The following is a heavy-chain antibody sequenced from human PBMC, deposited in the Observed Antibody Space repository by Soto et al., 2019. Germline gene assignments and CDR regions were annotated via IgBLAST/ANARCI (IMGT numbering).Heavy chain of an antibody. CDR2: IIPIFGTA. CDR3: AREGLYGDPFDY. CDR1: GGTFSSYA. D-gene: IGHD4-17*01. Sequence: SVKVSCKASGGTFSSYAISWVRQAPGQGLEWMGGIIPIFGTANYAQKFQGRVTITADESTSTAYMELSSLRSEDTAVYYCAREGLYGDPFDYWGQGTLVTVSS. V-gene: IGHV1-69*13. J-gene: IGHJ4*02.